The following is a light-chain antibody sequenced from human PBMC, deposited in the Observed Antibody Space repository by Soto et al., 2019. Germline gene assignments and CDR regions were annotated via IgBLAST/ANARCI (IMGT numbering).Light chain of an antibody. CDR3: QQSYSNLMYT. V-gene: IGKV1-39*01. CDR1: QSISSY. CDR2: AAS. J-gene: IGKJ2*01. Sequence: DIQMTQSPSSLSASVGDRVTITCRASQSISSYLNWYQQKPGKAPKLLIYAASSLQSGVPSRFSGSGSGTDFTLTINSLQPEDFATYYCQQSYSNLMYTFGQGTKLEIK.